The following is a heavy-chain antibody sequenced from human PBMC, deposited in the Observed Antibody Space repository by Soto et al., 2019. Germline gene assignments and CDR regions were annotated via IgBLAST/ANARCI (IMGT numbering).Heavy chain of an antibody. CDR1: GVSISSDY. CDR3: ARHFPGDGDNWYNWFDP. Sequence: PSETLSLTCTLSGVSISSDYWSWIRQPPGKGLEWMGYICYSGSTNYNPSLKSRVTISVDTSKSQFSLKLSSVTAADTAVYYCARHFPGDGDNWYNWFDPWGQGTLVTVSS. CDR2: ICYSGST. J-gene: IGHJ5*02. V-gene: IGHV4-59*08.